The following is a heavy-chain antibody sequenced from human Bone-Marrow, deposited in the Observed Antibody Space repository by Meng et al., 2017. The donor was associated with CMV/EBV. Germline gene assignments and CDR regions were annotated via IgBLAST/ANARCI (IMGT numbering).Heavy chain of an antibody. CDR3: ARGGHFGVFPFDD. CDR2: IYYSGNT. J-gene: IGHJ4*02. D-gene: IGHD3-3*01. Sequence: GSLRLSCTVSGGSISSYYWSWIRQPPKKGLEWIGYIYYSGNTNYNPSLKSRVTISVDTSKNQFSLKLSSVTAADTAVYYCARGGHFGVFPFDDWGQGTLVTVSS. V-gene: IGHV4-59*01. CDR1: GGSISSYY.